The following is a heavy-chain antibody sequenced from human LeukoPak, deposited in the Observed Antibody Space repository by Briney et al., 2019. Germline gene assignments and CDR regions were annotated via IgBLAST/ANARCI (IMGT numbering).Heavy chain of an antibody. D-gene: IGHD3-22*01. CDR2: INHSGST. Sequence: SGTLSLTCAVYVGSYSGYYWSWLRQPPGKGLEWIGEINHSGSTNYNPSLKSRVTISVDTSKNQFSLKLSSVTAADTAVYYCASRADYYDSSGYYFGYWGQGTLVTVSS. CDR3: ASRADYYDSSGYYFGY. CDR1: VGSYSGYY. V-gene: IGHV4-34*01. J-gene: IGHJ4*02.